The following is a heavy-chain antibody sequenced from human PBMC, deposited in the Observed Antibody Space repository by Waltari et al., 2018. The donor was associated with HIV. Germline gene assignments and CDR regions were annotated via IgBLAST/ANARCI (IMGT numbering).Heavy chain of an antibody. CDR1: GFTFSNFA. CDR3: ARGGYYYDISGYYHY. CDR2: IGYDGDNK. D-gene: IGHD3-22*01. J-gene: IGHJ4*02. Sequence: QVQLVESGGGVVQPGRSLRLSCAASGFTFSNFAMHWVRQAPGKGLDGVAVIGYDGDNKHYADSVKGRFTISRDNSKNTLYLQMNSLRVEDTAVYYCARGGYYYDISGYYHYWGQGTLVTVSS. V-gene: IGHV3-33*01.